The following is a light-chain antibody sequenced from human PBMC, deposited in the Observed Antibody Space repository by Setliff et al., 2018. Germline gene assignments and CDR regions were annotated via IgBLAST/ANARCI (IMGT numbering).Light chain of an antibody. Sequence: QPALTQPAAVSGSPGQSITISCTGTSSDIGGYNYVSWYQQHPGKAPKLMIYEVSKRPSGVSDRFSGSKSANTASLTISGLQAEDEADYYCLSYTTKTTHALFGGGTKVTVL. CDR2: EVS. V-gene: IGLV2-14*03. CDR3: LSYTTKTTHAL. J-gene: IGLJ2*01. CDR1: SSDIGGYNY.